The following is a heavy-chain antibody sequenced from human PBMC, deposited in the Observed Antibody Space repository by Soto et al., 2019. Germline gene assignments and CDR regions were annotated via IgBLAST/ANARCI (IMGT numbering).Heavy chain of an antibody. CDR2: MTNAGST. Sequence: QVQLQESGPGLVRPSETLSLTCIVSGGSVSSSGSHWNWIRQPPGKGLEWIGYMTNAGSTKYNPSLERRVTISLDTSKNEFSLKLTSVTAADTAVYYCARWDYYHAMDAWGQGTTVAVSS. CDR3: ARWDYYHAMDA. V-gene: IGHV4-61*08. J-gene: IGHJ6*02. CDR1: GGSVSSSGSH.